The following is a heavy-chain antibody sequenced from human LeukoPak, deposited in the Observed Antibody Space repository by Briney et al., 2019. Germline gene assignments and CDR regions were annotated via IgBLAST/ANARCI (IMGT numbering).Heavy chain of an antibody. J-gene: IGHJ5*02. CDR1: GGSFSGYY. CDR3: ARHRFYGGNLNWFDP. Sequence: SETLSLTCAVYGGSFSGYYWSWIRQPPEKGLEWIGEVNHFGSSNYNPSLKSRVTISVVTSKNQFYLRLNSLTAADTAVYYCARHRFYGGNLNWFDPWGQGTLVTVSS. CDR2: VNHFGSS. D-gene: IGHD4-23*01. V-gene: IGHV4-34*01.